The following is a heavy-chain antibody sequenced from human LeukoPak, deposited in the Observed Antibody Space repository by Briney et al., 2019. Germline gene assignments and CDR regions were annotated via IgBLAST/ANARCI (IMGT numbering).Heavy chain of an antibody. CDR3: ARPLYSSGSYSY. D-gene: IGHD1-26*01. CDR1: GGSISSSSYY. CDR2: IYYSGST. V-gene: IGHV4-61*05. J-gene: IGHJ4*02. Sequence: PSETLSLTCTVSGGSISSSSYYWGWIRQPPGKGLEWIGYIYYSGSTNYNPSLKSRVTISVDTSKNQFSLKLSSVTAADTAVYYCARPLYSSGSYSYWGQGTLVTVSS.